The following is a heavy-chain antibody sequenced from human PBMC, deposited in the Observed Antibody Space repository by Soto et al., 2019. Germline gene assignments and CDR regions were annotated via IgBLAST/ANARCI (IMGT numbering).Heavy chain of an antibody. D-gene: IGHD2-2*01. CDR1: GFTVSSNY. CDR2: IYSGGST. V-gene: IGHV3-53*01. CDR3: ARDLVVPAAPTYYYYGMDV. Sequence: LRLSCAASGFTVSSNYMSWVRQAPGKGLEWVSVIYSGGSTYYADSVKGRFTISRDNSKNTLYLQMNSLRDEDTAVYYCARDLVVPAAPTYYYYGMDVWGQGTTVTVSS. J-gene: IGHJ6*02.